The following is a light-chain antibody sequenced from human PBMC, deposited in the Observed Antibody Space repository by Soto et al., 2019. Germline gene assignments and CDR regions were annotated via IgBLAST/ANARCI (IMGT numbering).Light chain of an antibody. V-gene: IGKV1-12*01. Sequence: DIQMTQSPSSVSASVGDRVTITCRASQGISSWLVWYQQKPGKAPKLLIYAASSLQSGVPSRFSGSGSGTDFTLTISSLQPEDFATYYCQQSNNFPLTVGGGTKVEIK. CDR3: QQSNNFPLT. J-gene: IGKJ4*01. CDR2: AAS. CDR1: QGISSW.